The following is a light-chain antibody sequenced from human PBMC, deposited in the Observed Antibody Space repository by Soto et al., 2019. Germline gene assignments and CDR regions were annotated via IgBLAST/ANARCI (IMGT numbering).Light chain of an antibody. CDR1: QSISDT. V-gene: IGKV3-15*01. J-gene: IGKJ4*01. CDR2: GAS. CDR3: QQYQSLT. Sequence: EIVMTQSPATLSVSPGGRATLSCRASQSISDTLAWYQQKPGQAPRLLIHGASTRATGFPARFSGSGSGTDFTLTITRLEPEDFAVYYCQQYQSLTFGGGTKVDIK.